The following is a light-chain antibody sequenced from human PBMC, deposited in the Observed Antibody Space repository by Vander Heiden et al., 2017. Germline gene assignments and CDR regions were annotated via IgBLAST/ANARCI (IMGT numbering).Light chain of an antibody. J-gene: IGKJ3*01. Sequence: EIVVTQSPGTLSLSPGERATLSCSSSQTISASHLAWYQQKPGQAPRLLIYGASTRATGIPDRFSGSRSGTDFTLTISRLEPEDFAVYYCQQYGSSLLAFGPGTRVDIK. V-gene: IGKV3-20*01. CDR1: QTISASH. CDR3: QQYGSSLLA. CDR2: GAS.